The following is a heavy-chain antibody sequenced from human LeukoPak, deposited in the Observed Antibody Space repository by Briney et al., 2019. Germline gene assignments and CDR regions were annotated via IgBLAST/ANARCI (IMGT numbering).Heavy chain of an antibody. J-gene: IGHJ4*02. CDR1: VGSICSGGYY. CDR2: VYFSGST. D-gene: IGHD3-22*01. V-gene: IGHV4-31*03. CDR3: ARGNRGETRGYYYFDY. Sequence: SETLSLTCTVSVGSICSGGYYWSWIREHPGESLGWVGCVYFSGSTYYNPSLKSRVTISADTSKNQFSLKVSSVTAADTAVYYCARGNRGETRGYYYFDYWGQGTLVTVSS.